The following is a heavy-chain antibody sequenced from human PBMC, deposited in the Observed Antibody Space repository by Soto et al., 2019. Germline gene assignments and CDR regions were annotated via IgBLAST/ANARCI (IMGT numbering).Heavy chain of an antibody. CDR2: IYYSGST. J-gene: IGHJ3*02. CDR1: GGSISSYY. D-gene: IGHD1-26*01. CDR3: ARDSVVATHAFDI. Sequence: SETLSLTCTVSGGSISSYYWSWIRQPPGKGLEWIGYIYYSGSTNYNPSLKSRVTISVDTSKNQFSLKLSSVTAADTAVYYCARDSVVATHAFDIWGQGTMVTVSS. V-gene: IGHV4-59*01.